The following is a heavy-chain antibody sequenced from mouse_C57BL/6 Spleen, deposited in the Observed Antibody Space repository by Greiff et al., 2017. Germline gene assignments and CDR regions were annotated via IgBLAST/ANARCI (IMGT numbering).Heavy chain of an antibody. V-gene: IGHV2-5*01. Sequence: QVQLQQSGPGLVQPSQSLSITCTVSGFSLTSYGVHWVRQSPGKGLEWLGVIWSGGSTDNNAAFMSRLSITKNNSKSQVFYKMNSLQADDTAIYYCAIRGNYGSSYGYMDVWGTGTTVTVSS. CDR2: IWSGGST. J-gene: IGHJ1*03. CDR3: AIRGNYGSSYGYMDV. D-gene: IGHD1-1*01. CDR1: GFSLTSYG.